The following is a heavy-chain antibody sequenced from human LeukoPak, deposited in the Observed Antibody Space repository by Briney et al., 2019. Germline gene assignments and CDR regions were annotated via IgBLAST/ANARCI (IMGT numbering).Heavy chain of an antibody. Sequence: SETLSLTCTVSGGSISSYYWSWIRQPPGKGLEWIGYIYHSGSTNYNPSLKSRVTISVDTSKNQFSLKLSSVTAADTAVYYCARDYYGDFYFDYWGQGTLVTVSS. V-gene: IGHV4-59*01. CDR1: GGSISSYY. CDR3: ARDYYGDFYFDY. D-gene: IGHD4-17*01. CDR2: IYHSGST. J-gene: IGHJ4*02.